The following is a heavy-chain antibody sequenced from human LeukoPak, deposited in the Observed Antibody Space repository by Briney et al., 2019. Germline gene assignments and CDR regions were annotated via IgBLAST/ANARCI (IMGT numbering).Heavy chain of an antibody. CDR1: GFTFSSYE. J-gene: IGHJ4*02. CDR2: ISSSGSTI. Sequence: PGGSLRLSCAASGFTFSSYEMNWVRQAPGKGLEWVSYISSSGSTIYYADSVKGRFTISRDNAKNSLYLQMNSLRAEDTAVYYCARDGPWEYYGSGSYPKFDYWGQGTLVTVSS. V-gene: IGHV3-48*03. CDR3: ARDGPWEYYGSGSYPKFDY. D-gene: IGHD3-10*01.